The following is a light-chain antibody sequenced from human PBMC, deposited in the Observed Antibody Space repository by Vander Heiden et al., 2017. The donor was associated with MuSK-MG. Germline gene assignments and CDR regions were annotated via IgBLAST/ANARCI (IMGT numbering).Light chain of an antibody. V-gene: IGKV3-20*01. CDR2: STS. CDR3: QQDGSAPLT. J-gene: IGKJ4*01. Sequence: EIVLTQSPGTLSLSPGERATLSCRASQSVRSSQLAWYQQKPGQAPRLVMYSTSSRATDFPDRFSGSGSGRDFTLTINRLEPEDFAVYYCQQDGSAPLTFGGGTTVELK. CDR1: QSVRSSQ.